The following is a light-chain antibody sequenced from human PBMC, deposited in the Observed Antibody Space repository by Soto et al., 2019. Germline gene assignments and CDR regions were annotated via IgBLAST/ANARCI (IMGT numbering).Light chain of an antibody. Sequence: QSALTQPPSASGSPGQSVTISCTGTSSDVGGYNYVSWYQQYPGKAPKLMIYDVNRRPSGVPDRFSGSKSGNTASLTVSGLQAEDAADYYCSSYAASNNVIFGGGTKLTVL. V-gene: IGLV2-8*01. CDR1: SSDVGGYNY. J-gene: IGLJ2*01. CDR2: DVN. CDR3: SSYAASNNVI.